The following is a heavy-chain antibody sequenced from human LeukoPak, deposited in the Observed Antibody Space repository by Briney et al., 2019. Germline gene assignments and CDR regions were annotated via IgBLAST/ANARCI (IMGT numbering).Heavy chain of an antibody. CDR3: AGSSHQPNWFDP. J-gene: IGHJ5*02. D-gene: IGHD1-26*01. CDR1: GGTFTSYG. V-gene: IGHV1-69*04. Sequence: GASVKVSCKASGGTFTSYGISWVRQAPGQGLEWMGRIIPILGVANYAQKFQDRVTITADKYTNTAYMELSSLRSDDTAVYYCAGSSHQPNWFDPWGQGTLVIVSS. CDR2: IIPILGVA.